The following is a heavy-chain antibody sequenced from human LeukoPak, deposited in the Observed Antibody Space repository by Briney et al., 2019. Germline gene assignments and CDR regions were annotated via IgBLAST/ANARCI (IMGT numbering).Heavy chain of an antibody. CDR1: GYSISSGYY. V-gene: IGHV4-38-2*02. CDR2: IYHSGST. Sequence: SETLSLTCIVSGYSISSGYYWGWIRQPPGKGLEWIGSIYHSGSTYYNPSLKSRVTISVDMSKNQFSLKLSSVTAADTAVYYCARVDEGVAVGGFDYWGQGTLVTVSS. D-gene: IGHD6-19*01. CDR3: ARVDEGVAVGGFDY. J-gene: IGHJ4*02.